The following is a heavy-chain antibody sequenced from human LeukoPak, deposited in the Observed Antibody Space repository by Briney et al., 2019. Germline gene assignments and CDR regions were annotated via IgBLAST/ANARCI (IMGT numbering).Heavy chain of an antibody. CDR3: ARELYGSGSYYTDFDY. Sequence: SETLSLTCTVSGGSISSSSYYWGWIRQPPGKGLEWIGSIYYSGSTYYNPSLKSRVTISVDTSKNQFSLKLSSVTAADTAVYYCARELYGSGSYYTDFDYWGQGTLVTVSS. CDR2: IYYSGST. V-gene: IGHV4-39*07. CDR1: GGSISSSSYY. D-gene: IGHD3-10*01. J-gene: IGHJ4*02.